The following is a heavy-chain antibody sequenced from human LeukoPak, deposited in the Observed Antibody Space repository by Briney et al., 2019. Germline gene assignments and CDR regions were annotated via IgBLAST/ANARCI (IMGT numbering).Heavy chain of an antibody. CDR1: GGSISSYY. J-gene: IGHJ4*02. D-gene: IGHD6-19*01. CDR3: ASHGYSSGDY. Sequence: SETLSLTCTVSGGSISSYYWSWIRQPPGKGLEWIGYIYYSGSTNYNPSLRSRVTISVDTSKNQFSLKLSSVTAADTAVYYCASHGYSSGDYWGQGTLVTGSS. V-gene: IGHV4-59*01. CDR2: IYYSGST.